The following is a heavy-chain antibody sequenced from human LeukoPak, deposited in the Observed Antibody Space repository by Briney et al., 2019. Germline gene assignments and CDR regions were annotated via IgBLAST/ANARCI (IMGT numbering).Heavy chain of an antibody. J-gene: IGHJ4*02. CDR1: GGSISSSSYY. V-gene: IGHV4-39*01. D-gene: IGHD6-6*01. Sequence: SETLSLTCTVSGGSISSSSYYWGWIRQPPGKGLEWIGSIYYSGSTYSNPSLKSRVTISADTSKTQFSLKLSSVTAAETAVYYCATWSISSSSFNYGGQGTLVTVPS. CDR2: IYYSGST. CDR3: ATWSISSSSFNY.